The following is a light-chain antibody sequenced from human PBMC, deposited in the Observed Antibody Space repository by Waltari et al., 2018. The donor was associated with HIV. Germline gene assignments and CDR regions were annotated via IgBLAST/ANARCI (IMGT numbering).Light chain of an antibody. CDR3: QQYNDWLSWT. Sequence: EIVLTQSPATPSLSPGERATVPCRASQSVRRNLAWYQQRPGQAPRLLVYDASTRVAGIPARFSASGFATEFTLTISSLQSEDFAVYYCQQYNDWLSWTFGQGTKVEMK. CDR1: QSVRRN. CDR2: DAS. V-gene: IGKV3-15*01. J-gene: IGKJ1*01.